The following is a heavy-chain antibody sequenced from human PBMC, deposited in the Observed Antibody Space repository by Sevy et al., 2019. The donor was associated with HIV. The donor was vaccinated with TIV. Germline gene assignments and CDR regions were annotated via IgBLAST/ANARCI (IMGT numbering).Heavy chain of an antibody. CDR3: ARVRDRYCSGGSCYYGYFFDY. D-gene: IGHD2-15*01. CDR1: GFIFSNYY. Sequence: GGSLRLSCAASGFIFSNYYMTWVRQAPGKGLEWVSYISDSSDTISYADSVKGRLTISRDNAKNALYLQMSSLRGEDTAVYYCARVRDRYCSGGSCYYGYFFDYWGQGTLVTVSS. V-gene: IGHV3-48*01. CDR2: ISDSSDTI. J-gene: IGHJ4*02.